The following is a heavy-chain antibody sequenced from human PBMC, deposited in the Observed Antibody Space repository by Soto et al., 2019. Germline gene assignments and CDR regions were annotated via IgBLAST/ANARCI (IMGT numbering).Heavy chain of an antibody. Sequence: SETLSLTCTVSGGSISSYYWSWIRQPPGKGLEWIGYIYYSGSTNYNPSLKSRVTISVDTSKNQLSLKLSSVTAADTAAYYCARGRGDFWSGYVDYYYYMDVWGKGTTVTVSS. J-gene: IGHJ6*03. D-gene: IGHD3-3*01. CDR3: ARGRGDFWSGYVDYYYYMDV. CDR1: GGSISSYY. CDR2: IYYSGST. V-gene: IGHV4-59*01.